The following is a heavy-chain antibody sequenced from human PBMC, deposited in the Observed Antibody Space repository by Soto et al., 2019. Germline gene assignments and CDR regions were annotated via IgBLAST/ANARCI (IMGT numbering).Heavy chain of an antibody. V-gene: IGHV4-61*08. CDR3: ASGSSASAYIDY. Sequence: QVQLQESGPGLVKPSETLSLTCTVSGGSVSSGGHYWSWIRQPPGKGLEWIGYIYNSGTTDYNASLKSRVTISIDTSKNQFSLKLSSVTAADTAVYYCASGSSASAYIDYWCQGTLVTVSS. CDR1: GGSVSSGGHY. D-gene: IGHD6-13*01. J-gene: IGHJ4*02. CDR2: IYNSGTT.